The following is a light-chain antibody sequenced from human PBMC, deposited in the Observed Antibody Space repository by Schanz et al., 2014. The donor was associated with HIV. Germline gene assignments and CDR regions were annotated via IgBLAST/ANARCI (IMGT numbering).Light chain of an antibody. CDR1: QSISSE. J-gene: IGKJ1*01. V-gene: IGKV1-5*03. CDR2: EAS. CDR3: QQLDTYPLT. Sequence: DIQMTQSPSTLSASVGDRVSITCRSSQSISSELAWYQQKPGSAPKLLIYEASTLETGVPSRFSGSGSGTEFPLAISSLQPEDFATYYCQQLDTYPLTFGLGTKVAIK.